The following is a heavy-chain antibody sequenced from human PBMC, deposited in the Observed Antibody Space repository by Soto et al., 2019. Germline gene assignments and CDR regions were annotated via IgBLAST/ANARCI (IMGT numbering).Heavy chain of an antibody. CDR3: ARGIPTYYYGMDV. V-gene: IGHV4-34*01. CDR2: INHRGST. J-gene: IGHJ6*02. CDR1: GGSFSGYY. Sequence: QVQLQQWGAGLLKPSETLSLTCAVYGGSFSGYYWSWIRQPPAKGLEWIGEINHRGSTNYNPSLKSRVTIPVDPSKSQFSLMLSSVTAADTAVYYCARGIPTYYYGMDVWGQGTTVTVSS.